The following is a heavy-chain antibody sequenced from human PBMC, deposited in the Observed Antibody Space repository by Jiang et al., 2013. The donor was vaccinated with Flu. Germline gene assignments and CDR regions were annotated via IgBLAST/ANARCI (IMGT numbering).Heavy chain of an antibody. J-gene: IGHJ4*02. CDR1: GYSLTRYY. V-gene: IGHV1-46*04. CDR2: IDPSGGST. Sequence: SGAEVRKPGASVKVSCKASGYSLTRYYIHWVRQAPGQGLEWMGVIDPSGGSTTYAQKLQGRLTITRDTSASTVYMEMSGLRSEDTAVYYCARKGGYCSGGTCPDYWGQGTLVTVSS. D-gene: IGHD2-15*01. CDR3: ARKGGYCSGGTCPDY.